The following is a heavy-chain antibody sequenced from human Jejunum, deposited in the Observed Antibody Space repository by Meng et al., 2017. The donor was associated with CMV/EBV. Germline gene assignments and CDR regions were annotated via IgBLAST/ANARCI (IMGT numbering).Heavy chain of an antibody. D-gene: IGHD2-21*01. V-gene: IGHV1-2*02. CDR1: TVNVFY. CDR2: VNPKRGDT. CDR3: ARDGVVCGDTTCRGFFS. J-gene: IGHJ5*02. Sequence: TVNVFYMHGVRQAPGQGLEWMGWVNPKRGDTNYAQRFQGRLTLTRDPSINTAYMELSGLRYDDTAVYYCARDGVVCGDTTCRGFFSWGQGTLVTVSS.